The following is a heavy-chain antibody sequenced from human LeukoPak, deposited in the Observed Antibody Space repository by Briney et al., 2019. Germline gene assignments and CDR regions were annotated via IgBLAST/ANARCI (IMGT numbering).Heavy chain of an antibody. V-gene: IGHV5-51*01. CDR1: GYSFTSYW. D-gene: IGHD1-14*01. CDR2: IYPGDSDT. J-gene: IGHJ4*02. Sequence: GESLKISCKGSGYSFTSYWIGWVRQMPGKGLEWVGIIYPGDSDTRYSPSFQGQVTISADKSISTAYLQWSSLRASDTAMYYCATRKIRTGVDYWGQGTLVTVSS. CDR3: ATRKIRTGVDY.